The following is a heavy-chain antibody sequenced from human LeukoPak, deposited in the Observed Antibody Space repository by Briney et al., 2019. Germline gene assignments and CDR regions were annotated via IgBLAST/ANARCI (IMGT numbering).Heavy chain of an antibody. CDR1: GFTFSSYA. CDR2: ISGSGGST. CDR3: AKDQGGNIVLMVYAISSGFDY. V-gene: IGHV3-23*01. Sequence: GGSLRLSCAASGFTFSSYAMSRVRQAPGKGLEWVSAISGSGGSTYYADSVKGRFTISRDNSKNTLYLQMNSLRAEDTAVYYCAKDQGGNIVLMVYAISSGFDYWGQGTLVTVSS. D-gene: IGHD2-8*01. J-gene: IGHJ4*02.